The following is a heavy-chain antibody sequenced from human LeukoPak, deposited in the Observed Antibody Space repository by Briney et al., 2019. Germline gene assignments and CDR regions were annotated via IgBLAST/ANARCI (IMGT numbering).Heavy chain of an antibody. Sequence: PGRSLRRSCAASGFTFSNYGMHWVRQAPGKGPEWVAVIWSDGSNKHYADSARGRFTISRDNSKNTLYLQMNSLRADDTAVYYCARVTMVAGASYNWFVVWGQGTLVTVST. J-gene: IGHJ5*02. D-gene: IGHD2-15*01. V-gene: IGHV3-33*01. CDR1: GFTFSNYG. CDR3: ARVTMVAGASYNWFVV. CDR2: IWSDGSNK.